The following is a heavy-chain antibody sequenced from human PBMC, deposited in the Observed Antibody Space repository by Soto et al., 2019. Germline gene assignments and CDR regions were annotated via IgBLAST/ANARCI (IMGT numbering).Heavy chain of an antibody. Sequence: ASVKVSCKASGYTFTSYAMHWVRQAPGQRLEWMGWINAGNGNTKYSQKFQGRVTIARDTSASTAYMELSSLRSEDTAVYYCARGYSGPFNWFDPWGQGTLVTVSS. CDR2: INAGNGNT. CDR1: GYTFTSYA. J-gene: IGHJ5*02. V-gene: IGHV1-3*01. D-gene: IGHD1-26*01. CDR3: ARGYSGPFNWFDP.